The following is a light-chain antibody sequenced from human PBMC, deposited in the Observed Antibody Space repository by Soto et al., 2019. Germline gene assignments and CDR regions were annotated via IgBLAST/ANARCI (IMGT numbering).Light chain of an antibody. CDR1: QSLRSTY. CDR3: QQYGNSPQT. CDR2: GAS. V-gene: IGKV3-20*01. J-gene: IGKJ1*01. Sequence: EIVLTQSPATLSLSPGEGATLACRASQSLRSTYLAWYQQKPGQAPRLLIYGASSRATGIPDRFSGSGSGTDFTLTISRLEPEDFAVYYCQQYGNSPQTFGQGTKVDIK.